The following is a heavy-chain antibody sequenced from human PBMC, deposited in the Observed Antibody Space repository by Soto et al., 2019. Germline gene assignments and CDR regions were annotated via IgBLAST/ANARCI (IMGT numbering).Heavy chain of an antibody. CDR1: GFTFSSYA. CDR3: ARDIVLVPAARSSRLDY. D-gene: IGHD2-2*01. Sequence: GGSLRLSCAASGFTFSSYAMHWVRQAPGKGLEWVAVISYDGSNKYYADSVKGRFTISRDNSKNTLYLQMNSLRAEDTAVYYCARDIVLVPAARSSRLDYWGQGTLVTVPS. J-gene: IGHJ4*02. CDR2: ISYDGSNK. V-gene: IGHV3-30-3*01.